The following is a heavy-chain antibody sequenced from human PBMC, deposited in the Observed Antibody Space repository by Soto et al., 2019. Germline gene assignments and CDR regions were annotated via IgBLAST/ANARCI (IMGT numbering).Heavy chain of an antibody. Sequence: PSETLSLTCAVYGGSFSGYYWSWIRQPPGKGLEWIGEINHSGSSNYNPPLKSRVTMSLDTSRNQFSLSLNSVTAADTAVYYCARMAGPWYFDLWGRGTLVTV. J-gene: IGHJ2*01. CDR3: ARMAGPWYFDL. CDR1: GGSFSGYY. V-gene: IGHV4-34*01. CDR2: INHSGSS.